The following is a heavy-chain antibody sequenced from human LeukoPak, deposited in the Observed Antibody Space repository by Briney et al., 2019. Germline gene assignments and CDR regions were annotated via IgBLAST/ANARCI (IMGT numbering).Heavy chain of an antibody. Sequence: RGFLRLSCAASGFTFSSYGMHWVRQAPGKGLEWVAFIRYDGSNKYYADSVKGRFTISRDNSKNTLYLQMNSLRAEDTAVYYCAKGHAILTLVQWLVRGIDYWGQGTLVTVSS. CDR1: GFTFSSYG. CDR2: IRYDGSNK. D-gene: IGHD6-19*01. J-gene: IGHJ4*02. V-gene: IGHV3-30*02. CDR3: AKGHAILTLVQWLVRGIDY.